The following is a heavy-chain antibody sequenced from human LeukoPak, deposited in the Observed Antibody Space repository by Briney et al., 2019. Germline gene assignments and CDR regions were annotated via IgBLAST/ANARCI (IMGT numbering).Heavy chain of an antibody. CDR2: ISSSSSYI. CDR1: GGTLSGYG. D-gene: IGHD5-18*01. J-gene: IGHJ4*02. V-gene: IGHV3-21*01. Sequence: GGALRLSCAASGGTLSGYGMNWVRQAPGKGLEWVSSISSSSSYIYYADSVKGRFTISRDNAKKSLYLQMNSPRAVNTGVSYCAIEGLGYSYGYGFDYWGQGTLVTVSS. CDR3: AIEGLGYSYGYGFDY.